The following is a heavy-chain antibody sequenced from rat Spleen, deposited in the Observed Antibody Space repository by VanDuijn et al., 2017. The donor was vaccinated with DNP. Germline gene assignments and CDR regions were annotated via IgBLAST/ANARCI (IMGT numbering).Heavy chain of an antibody. D-gene: IGHD1-4*01. J-gene: IGHJ4*01. Sequence: EVKLVESGGGLVQPGRSLKLSCAASGFNFNYYWMGWVRQAPGTGLDWIGEINQDSSTIKYIPCLKDKFHISRDNGQNTPYLQMTKLGSEGTVIYYCGRVAYPCGAMDAWGQGTSVTVSS. CDR2: INQDSSTI. CDR1: GFNFNYYW. V-gene: IGHV4-2*01. CDR3: GRVAYPCGAMDA.